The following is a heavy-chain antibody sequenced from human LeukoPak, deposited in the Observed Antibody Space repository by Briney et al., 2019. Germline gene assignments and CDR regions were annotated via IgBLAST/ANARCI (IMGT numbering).Heavy chain of an antibody. D-gene: IGHD2-15*01. V-gene: IGHV3-7*01. Sequence: GGSLRPSCAASGFTFSSYWMSWVRQAPGKGLEWVANIKQDGSEKYYVDSVKGRFTISRDNAKNSLFLQMNSLRAEDTAVYYCASVACSAVTCFGFLFFDYWGQGTLVTVSS. CDR3: ASVACSAVTCFGFLFFDY. CDR1: GFTFSSYW. CDR2: IKQDGSEK. J-gene: IGHJ4*02.